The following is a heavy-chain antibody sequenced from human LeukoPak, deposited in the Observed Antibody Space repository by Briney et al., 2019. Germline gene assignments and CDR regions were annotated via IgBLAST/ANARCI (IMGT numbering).Heavy chain of an antibody. CDR1: GGSIANSRYY. CDR2: IYSSGST. V-gene: IGHV4-39*01. J-gene: IGHJ4*02. CDR3: ARHLAPLFDY. Sequence: PSETLSLTCSVSGGSIANSRYYWGWIRQSPGQGLEWIGSIYSSGSTYYNPSLKSRVTISVDTSKNQFSLKLSSVTAADTAAYYCARHLAPLFDYWGQGALVTVSS.